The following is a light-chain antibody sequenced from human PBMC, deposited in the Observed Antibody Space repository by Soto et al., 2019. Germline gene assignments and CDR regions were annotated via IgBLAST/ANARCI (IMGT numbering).Light chain of an antibody. Sequence: QSVLTQPPSASGTPGQRVTISCSGSTSNIGSNYVYWYQQVPGAAPKLLIYSNNQRPSGVPDRFSGSKSGTSASLAISGLRSEDEADYYCAAWDDSMSGSCVFGTGTKLTVL. CDR3: AAWDDSMSGSCV. CDR2: SNN. J-gene: IGLJ1*01. CDR1: TSNIGSNY. V-gene: IGLV1-47*02.